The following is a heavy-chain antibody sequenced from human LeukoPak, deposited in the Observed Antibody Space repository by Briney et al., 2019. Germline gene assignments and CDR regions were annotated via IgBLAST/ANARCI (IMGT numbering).Heavy chain of an antibody. CDR1: GYTFTGYY. V-gene: IGHV1-2*02. CDR2: INPNSGGT. Sequence: GASVKVSCKASGYTFTGYYMHWVRQAPGQGLEWMGWINPNSGGTNYSQKFQGRVTMTRDTSISTAYMELSRLRSDDTAVYYCARDRYSGSYQPFDYWGQGTLVTVSS. D-gene: IGHD1-26*01. J-gene: IGHJ4*02. CDR3: ARDRYSGSYQPFDY.